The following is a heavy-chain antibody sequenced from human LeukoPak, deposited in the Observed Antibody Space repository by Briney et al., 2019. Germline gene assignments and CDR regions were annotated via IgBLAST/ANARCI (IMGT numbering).Heavy chain of an antibody. D-gene: IGHD6-6*01. CDR3: ARIGYSSSSEKGDY. J-gene: IGHJ4*02. CDR1: GGTFSSYA. V-gene: IGHV1-69*13. Sequence: SVKVSCKASGGTFSSYAISWVRQAPGQGLEWMGGIIPIFGTASYAQKFQGRVTITADESTSTAYMELSSLRSEDTAVYYCARIGYSSSSEKGDYWGQGTLVTVSS. CDR2: IIPIFGTA.